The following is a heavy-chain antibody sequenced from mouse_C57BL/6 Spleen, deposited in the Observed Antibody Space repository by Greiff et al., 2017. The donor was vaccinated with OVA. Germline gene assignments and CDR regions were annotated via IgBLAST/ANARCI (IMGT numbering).Heavy chain of an antibody. CDR2: IHPNSGST. CDR1: GYTFTSYW. J-gene: IGHJ1*03. D-gene: IGHD1-1*01. CDR3: ARQRYYYGSDWYFDV. Sequence: VQLHQPGAELVKPGASVKLSCKASGYTFTSYWMHWVKQRPGQGLEWIGMIHPNSGSTNYNEKFKSKATLTVDKSSSTAYMQLSSLTSEDSAVYYCARQRYYYGSDWYFDVWGTGTTVTVSS. V-gene: IGHV1-64*01.